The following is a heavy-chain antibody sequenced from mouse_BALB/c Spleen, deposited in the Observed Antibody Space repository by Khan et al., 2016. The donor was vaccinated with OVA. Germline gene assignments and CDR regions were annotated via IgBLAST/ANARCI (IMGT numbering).Heavy chain of an antibody. CDR3: ARGGITTGYFDY. CDR2: IYPGDGNS. V-gene: IGHV1-87*01. CDR1: GYTFTSYW. J-gene: IGHJ2*01. D-gene: IGHD1-1*01. Sequence: VQLQQSGTELARPGASVKLSCKASGYTFTSYWMQWVKQRPGQSLEWLGAIYPGDGNSRYTQKFKGKATLTADKSSSPAYMQLSSLASEDSAVYYCARGGITTGYFDYWGQGTTLTVSS.